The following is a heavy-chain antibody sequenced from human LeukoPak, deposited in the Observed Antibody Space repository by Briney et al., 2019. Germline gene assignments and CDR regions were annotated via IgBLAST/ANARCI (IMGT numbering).Heavy chain of an antibody. CDR3: ARVRLRYFDWLLYGGGFDY. V-gene: IGHV4-34*01. D-gene: IGHD3-9*01. J-gene: IGHJ4*02. CDR2: INHSGST. Sequence: SETLSLTCAVYGGSFSGYYWSWIRQPQGKGLEWIGEINHSGSTNYNPSLKSRVTISVDTSKNQSSLKLSSVTAADTAVYYCARVRLRYFDWLLYGGGFDYWGQGTLVTVSS. CDR1: GGSFSGYY.